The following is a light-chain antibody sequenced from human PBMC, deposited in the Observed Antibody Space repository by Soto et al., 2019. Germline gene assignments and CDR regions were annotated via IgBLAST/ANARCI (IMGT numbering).Light chain of an antibody. CDR2: DAS. J-gene: IGKJ1*01. Sequence: EIVMTQSPATLSVSPGERATLSCRASQSVNSNLAWYQQKPCQAPRLLIYDASTRATGIPARFSGSGSGAEFTLTISSLQSEDFAVYYCKQYNNAPRTFGQGATVEIK. CDR1: QSVNSN. V-gene: IGKV3-15*01. CDR3: KQYNNAPRT.